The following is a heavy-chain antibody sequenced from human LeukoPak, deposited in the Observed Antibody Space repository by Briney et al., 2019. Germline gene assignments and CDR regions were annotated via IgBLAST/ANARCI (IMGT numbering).Heavy chain of an antibody. Sequence: ASVKVSCKASGYTFTGYYMHWVRQAPGQGLEWMGWISAYNGNTNYAQKLQGRVTMTTDTSTSTAYMELRSLRSDDTAVYYCARDRAGYSSGWAFDYWGQGTLVTVSS. CDR3: ARDRAGYSSGWAFDY. V-gene: IGHV1-18*04. J-gene: IGHJ4*02. CDR2: ISAYNGNT. D-gene: IGHD6-19*01. CDR1: GYTFTGYY.